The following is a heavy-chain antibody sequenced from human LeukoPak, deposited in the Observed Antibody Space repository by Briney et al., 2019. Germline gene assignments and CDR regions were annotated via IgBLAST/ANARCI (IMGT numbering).Heavy chain of an antibody. D-gene: IGHD7-27*01. J-gene: IGHJ4*02. CDR2: IGNNGGGI. CDR3: AIDPNWGTHS. V-gene: IGHV3-23*01. Sequence: GGSLRLSCAASGFTFSTYTMCWVRHPPGKSLEWVSIIGNNGGGIHYADSVKGRFTISRDNFKNALYLQMNSLRVEDTAVYYCAIDPNWGTHSWGQGVLVTVSS. CDR1: GFTFSTYT.